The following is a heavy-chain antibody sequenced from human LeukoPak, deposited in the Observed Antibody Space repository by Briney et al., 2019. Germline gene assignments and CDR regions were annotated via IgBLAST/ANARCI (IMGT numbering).Heavy chain of an antibody. CDR2: ISSSSSYI. V-gene: IGHV3-21*01. Sequence: GGSLRLSCAASGFTFSSYSMTWVRQAPGKGLEWVSSISSSSSYIYYADSVKGRFTISRDSAKNSLYLQMNSLRAEDTAVYYCARKGTIFGVACFDYWGQGTLVTVSS. CDR1: GFTFSSYS. D-gene: IGHD3-3*01. CDR3: ARKGTIFGVACFDY. J-gene: IGHJ4*02.